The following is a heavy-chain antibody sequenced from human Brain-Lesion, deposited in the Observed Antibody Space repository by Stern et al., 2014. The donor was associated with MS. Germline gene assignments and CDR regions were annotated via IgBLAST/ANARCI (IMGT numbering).Heavy chain of an antibody. CDR2: VNNDGRRT. CDR1: GFTFSNYW. Sequence: EVQLVESGGGLVQPGGSLRLSCAASGFTFSNYWMHWVRQAPGKGLVWVSRVNNDGRRTSYAASVKGRFTMSRDNAKNKLYLQMNSLRVEDTAIYYCARGERWFDSWGQGTLVTVSS. J-gene: IGHJ5*01. V-gene: IGHV3-74*01. CDR3: ARGERWFDS.